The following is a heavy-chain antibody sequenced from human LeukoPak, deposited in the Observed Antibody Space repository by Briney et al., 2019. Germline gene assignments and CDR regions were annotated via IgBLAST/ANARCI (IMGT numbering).Heavy chain of an antibody. D-gene: IGHD5-18*01. CDR3: ARRGYTYGWGWFDP. J-gene: IGHJ5*02. V-gene: IGHV4-34*01. CDR2: INHSGST. Sequence: SETLSLTCGVYGGSFSDYYWSWIRQPPGKGLEWIGEINHSGSTNYNPSLKSRVTISVDTSKNQFSLKVNSVTAADTAVYYCARRGYTYGWGWFDPWGQGTLATVSS. CDR1: GGSFSDYY.